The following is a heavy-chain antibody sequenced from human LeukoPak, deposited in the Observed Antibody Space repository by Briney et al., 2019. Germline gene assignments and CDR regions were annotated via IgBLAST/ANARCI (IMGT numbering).Heavy chain of an antibody. Sequence: PGGSLRLSRAASGFIFATSWMDWVRQAPGKGLEWVANIKGDGSETYYGDSAKGRFTVLRDNAKNSLYLQMDSLRDEDTAIYYGAKSFDYWGQGTLVTVTS. CDR2: IKGDGSET. CDR1: GFIFATSW. CDR3: AKSFDY. J-gene: IGHJ4*02. V-gene: IGHV3-7*01.